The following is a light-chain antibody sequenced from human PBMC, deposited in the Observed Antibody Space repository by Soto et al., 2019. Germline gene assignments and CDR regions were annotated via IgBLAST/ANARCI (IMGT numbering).Light chain of an antibody. J-gene: IGLJ1*01. CDR3: GSYAGNNRV. Sequence: QSALTQPPSASGSPGQSVTISCTGTSSDVGGYNYVSWYQQHPGKAPKLMIYEVSKRPSGVPDRFSGSKSGNTASLTVSGLQAEDEADYSCGSYAGNNRVFGTGTKVTVL. V-gene: IGLV2-8*01. CDR1: SSDVGGYNY. CDR2: EVS.